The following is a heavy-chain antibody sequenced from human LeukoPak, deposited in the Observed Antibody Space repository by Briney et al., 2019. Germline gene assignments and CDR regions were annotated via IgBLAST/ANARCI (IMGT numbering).Heavy chain of an antibody. V-gene: IGHV4-59*08. CDR2: IYYSGST. CDR1: GGSISSYY. CDR3: ARHDGYNSINY. J-gene: IGHJ4*02. Sequence: SETLSLTCTVSGGSISSYYWSWIRQPPGKGLEWIGYIYYSGSTNYNPSLKSRVTISVDTSKNQFSLKLSSVTAADTAVYYCARHDGYNSINYWGQGTLVTVSS. D-gene: IGHD5-24*01.